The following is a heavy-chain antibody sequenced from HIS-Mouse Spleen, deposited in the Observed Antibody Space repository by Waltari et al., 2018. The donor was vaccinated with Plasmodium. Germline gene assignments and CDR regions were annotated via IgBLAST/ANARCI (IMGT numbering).Heavy chain of an antibody. V-gene: IGHV4-34*01. D-gene: IGHD2-15*01. CDR1: GGSFSGYY. CDR2: INHSGST. Sequence: VQLQQCGAGLLKPSETLSPTCPVYGGSFSGYYWSVLRQPPGKGLEWIGEINHSGSTNYNPSLKSRVTISVDTSKNQFSLKLSSVTAADTAVYYCARLVVVASKDSYWGQGTLVTVSS. J-gene: IGHJ4*02. CDR3: ARLVVVASKDSY.